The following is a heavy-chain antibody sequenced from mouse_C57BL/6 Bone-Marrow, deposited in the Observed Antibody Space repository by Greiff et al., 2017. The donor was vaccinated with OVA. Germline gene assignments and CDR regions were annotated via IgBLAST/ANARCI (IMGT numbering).Heavy chain of an antibody. CDR1: GFNIKNTY. J-gene: IGHJ2*01. Sequence: VHVKQSVAELVRPGASVKLSCTASGFNIKNTYMHWVKQRPEQGLEWIGRIDPANGNTKYAPKFQGKATITADTSSNTAYLQLSSLTSEDTAIYYCASRYYGSSLYYFDYWGQGTTLTVSS. D-gene: IGHD1-1*01. V-gene: IGHV14-3*01. CDR3: ASRYYGSSLYYFDY. CDR2: IDPANGNT.